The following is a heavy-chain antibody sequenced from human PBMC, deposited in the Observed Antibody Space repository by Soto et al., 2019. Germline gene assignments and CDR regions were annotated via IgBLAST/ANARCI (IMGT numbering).Heavy chain of an antibody. CDR3: ARDYYRFNSGYGFSMDV. Sequence: QVQLVESRGGVVQPGRSLRLSCAASGFTFSSYAMHWVGQAPGKGLEWVAVISYDGSNKYYADSVKGRFTISRDNSKNTLYLQMNSLRAEDTAVYYCARDYYRFNSGYGFSMDVWGQGTTVTVSS. V-gene: IGHV3-30-3*01. CDR1: GFTFSSYA. D-gene: IGHD5-12*01. J-gene: IGHJ6*02. CDR2: ISYDGSNK.